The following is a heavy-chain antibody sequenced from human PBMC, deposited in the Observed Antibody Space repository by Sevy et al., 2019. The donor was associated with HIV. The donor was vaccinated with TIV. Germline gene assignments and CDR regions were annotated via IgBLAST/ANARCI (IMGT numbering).Heavy chain of an antibody. V-gene: IGHV3-73*01. Sequence: GGSLRLSCAASGFTFSGSTMHWVRQASGKGLEWVGRIRSKLNNNATAYGASVKGRFTISRDDSKNTAYLQINSLKTEDTAVYYSTRRSYFYDSSGYNDDAFDIWGQGTMVTVSS. D-gene: IGHD3-22*01. CDR3: TRRSYFYDSSGYNDDAFDI. CDR1: GFTFSGST. J-gene: IGHJ3*02. CDR2: IRSKLNNNAT.